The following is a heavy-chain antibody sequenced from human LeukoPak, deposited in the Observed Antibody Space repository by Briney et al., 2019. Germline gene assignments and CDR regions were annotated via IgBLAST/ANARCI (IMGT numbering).Heavy chain of an antibody. CDR2: ISISSSYI. Sequence: GGSLRLSCAASGFTFSRYSRNWVRQAPGKGLEWVSSISISSSYIYYADSVKGRFTMSRDNAKNSLYLQVNSLRAEYTAVYYCARVASIVGALGAFDIWGQGTMVTVSS. J-gene: IGHJ3*02. CDR1: GFTFSRYS. D-gene: IGHD1-26*01. CDR3: ARVASIVGALGAFDI. V-gene: IGHV3-21*01.